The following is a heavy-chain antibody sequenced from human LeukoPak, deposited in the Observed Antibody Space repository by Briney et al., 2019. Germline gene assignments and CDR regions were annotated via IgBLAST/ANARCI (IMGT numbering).Heavy chain of an antibody. Sequence: ASVKVSCKASGYTFTSYYMHWVRQAPGQGLEWMGIINPSGGSTSYAQKFKGRVTINRDTSTSTVYMEVSSLRSEDTAVYYCAKEGVVVPADYWGQGTLVTVSS. CDR3: AKEGVVVPADY. D-gene: IGHD3-22*01. V-gene: IGHV1-46*03. CDR2: INPSGGST. J-gene: IGHJ4*02. CDR1: GYTFTSYY.